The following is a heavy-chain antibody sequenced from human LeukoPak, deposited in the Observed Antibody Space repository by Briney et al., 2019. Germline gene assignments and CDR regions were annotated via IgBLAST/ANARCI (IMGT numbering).Heavy chain of an antibody. CDR1: SGSINSYY. CDR2: IYHSGST. CDR3: ARGTLAVAGIFDY. J-gene: IGHJ4*02. D-gene: IGHD6-19*01. V-gene: IGHV4-59*08. Sequence: SETLSLTCIVSSGSINSYYWSWIRQAPGKGLEWIGFIYHSGSTDYNPSLKSRLTISVDTSKNQFSLRLTSMTATDTAVYYCARGTLAVAGIFDYWGQGILVTVSS.